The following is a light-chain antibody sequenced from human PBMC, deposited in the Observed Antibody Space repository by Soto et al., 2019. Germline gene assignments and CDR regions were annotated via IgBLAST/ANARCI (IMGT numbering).Light chain of an antibody. J-gene: IGKJ1*01. CDR3: QQYGGSRWT. Sequence: EIVLTQSPGTLSLSPGERATLSCRASQSVSSTYLAWYQQKPGQAPRPLIYGASNRATGIPDRFSGSGSGTDFTLTISRLEPEDFAVYYCQQYGGSRWTFGQGTKVDIK. CDR1: QSVSSTY. V-gene: IGKV3-20*01. CDR2: GAS.